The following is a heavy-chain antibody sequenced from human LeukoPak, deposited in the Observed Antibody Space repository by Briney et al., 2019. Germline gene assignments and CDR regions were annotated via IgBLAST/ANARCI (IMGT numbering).Heavy chain of an antibody. CDR1: DGSFSDYY. CDR3: ARDFGGIAVAGTGWFDP. J-gene: IGHJ5*02. D-gene: IGHD6-19*01. Sequence: SETLSLTCAVYDGSFSDYYWSWIRQPPGKGLEWIGKINQSGTTNYNPSLKSRVTISVDTSKNQFSLKLSSVTAADTAVYYCARDFGGIAVAGTGWFDPWGQGTLVTVSS. V-gene: IGHV4-34*01. CDR2: INQSGTT.